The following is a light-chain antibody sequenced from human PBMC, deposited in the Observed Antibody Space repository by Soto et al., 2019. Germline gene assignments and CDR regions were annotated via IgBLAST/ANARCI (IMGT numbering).Light chain of an antibody. V-gene: IGKV3-15*01. CDR2: GAS. CDR1: QSVSRN. Sequence: EIVMTQSPATLSVSPGERATLSCRASQSVSRNLAWYQQKPGQAPRLLIYGASTRATGIPARFSGSGSGTEFTLTISSLQSEDFAVYYWQQYNNWPPLTFGGGTKVEIK. CDR3: QQYNNWPPLT. J-gene: IGKJ4*01.